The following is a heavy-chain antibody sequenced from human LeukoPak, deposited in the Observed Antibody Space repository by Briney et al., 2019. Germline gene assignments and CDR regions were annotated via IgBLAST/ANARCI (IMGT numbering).Heavy chain of an antibody. Sequence: ASVKGSCKASGYTFTGYYMHWVRQAPGQRLEWMGWINPNSGGTNYAQKFQGWVTMTRDTSISTAYIELNRLRSDDTAVYYCATGTAMVSFDYWGQGTLVTVSS. CDR2: INPNSGGT. V-gene: IGHV1-2*04. CDR1: GYTFTGYY. D-gene: IGHD5-18*01. CDR3: ATGTAMVSFDY. J-gene: IGHJ4*02.